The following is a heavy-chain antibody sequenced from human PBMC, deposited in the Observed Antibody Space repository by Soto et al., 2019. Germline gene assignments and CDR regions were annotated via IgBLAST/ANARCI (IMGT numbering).Heavy chain of an antibody. V-gene: IGHV1-46*01. CDR1: GYTFTSYY. D-gene: IGHD3-10*01. Sequence: GASVKVSCKASGYTFTSYYMHCVRQAPGQGPEWMGIINPSGGTTSYAQKFQGRVTMTRDTSTSTVYMELGSLRSEDTAVYYCARESVVRGDYYGMDVWGQGTTVTVSS. CDR2: INPSGGTT. J-gene: IGHJ6*02. CDR3: ARESVVRGDYYGMDV.